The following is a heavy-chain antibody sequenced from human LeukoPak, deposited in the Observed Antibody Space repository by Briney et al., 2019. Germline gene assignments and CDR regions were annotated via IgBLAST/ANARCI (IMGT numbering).Heavy chain of an antibody. CDR1: GGSFSGYY. D-gene: IGHD3-3*01. CDR3: AREGTYYDFWNGGNVDY. V-gene: IGHV4-34*01. J-gene: IGHJ4*02. CDR2: INHSGST. Sequence: SETLSLTCAVYGGSFSGYYWSWIRQPPGKGLEWIGEINHSGSTNYNPSLKSRVTISVDTSKNQFSLKLSSVTAADTAVYYCAREGTYYDFWNGGNVDYWGQGTLVTVSS.